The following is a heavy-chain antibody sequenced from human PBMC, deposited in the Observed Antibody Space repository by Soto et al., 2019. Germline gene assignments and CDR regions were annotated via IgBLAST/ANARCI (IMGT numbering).Heavy chain of an antibody. CDR1: GFTFSSYG. V-gene: IGHV3-33*01. J-gene: IGHJ6*02. CDR2: IWYDGSNK. D-gene: IGHD2-2*02. CDR3: ARDPREVQAAIGYYGMDV. Sequence: LRLSCAASGFTFSSYGMHWVRQAPGKGLEWVAVIWYDGSNKYYADSVKGRFTISRDNSKNTLYLQMNSLRAEDTAVYYCARDPREVQAAIGYYGMDVWGQGTTVTVSS.